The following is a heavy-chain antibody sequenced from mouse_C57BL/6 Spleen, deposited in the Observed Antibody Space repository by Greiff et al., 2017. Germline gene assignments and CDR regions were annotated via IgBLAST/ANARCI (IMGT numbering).Heavy chain of an antibody. CDR2: IRSKSSNYAT. D-gene: IGHD1-1*01. V-gene: IGHV10-3*01. Sequence: EVQLVESGGGLVQPKGSLKLSCAASGFTFNTYAMHWVRQAPGKGMEWVARIRSKSSNYATYYADSVKDRFTISRDDSPSMLYLHMNILTTADTVMYYCFRGSSYDCYFDVWGTGTTVTVSS. CDR3: FRGSSYDCYFDV. CDR1: GFTFNTYA. J-gene: IGHJ1*03.